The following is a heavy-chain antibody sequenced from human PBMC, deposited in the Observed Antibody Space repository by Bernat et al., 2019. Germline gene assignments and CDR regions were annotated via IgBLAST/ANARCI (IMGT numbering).Heavy chain of an antibody. V-gene: IGHV3-30*01. Sequence: QVQLVESGGGVVQPGRSLRLSCAASGFTFSSYAMHWVRQAPGKGLEWVAVISYDGSNKYYADSVKGRFTISRDNSKNTLYLQMKNLRAEDTAVYYCERDPSGIAAYSFDYWGQGTLVTVSS. CDR3: ERDPSGIAAYSFDY. CDR1: GFTFSSYA. D-gene: IGHD6-13*01. J-gene: IGHJ4*02. CDR2: ISYDGSNK.